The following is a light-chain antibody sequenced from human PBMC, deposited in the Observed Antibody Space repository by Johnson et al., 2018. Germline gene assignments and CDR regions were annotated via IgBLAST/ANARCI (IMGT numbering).Light chain of an antibody. CDR1: SSNIGNNY. Sequence: QSVLTQPPSVSAAPGQKVTISCSGSSSNIGNNYVSWYQQLPGTAPKLLIYENNKRPSGIPDRFSGSTSGTSATLAITGLQTGDEAVSYCGTWDSSLRAGNVFGTGTKVTFL. CDR2: ENN. V-gene: IGLV1-51*02. CDR3: GTWDSSLRAGNV. J-gene: IGLJ1*01.